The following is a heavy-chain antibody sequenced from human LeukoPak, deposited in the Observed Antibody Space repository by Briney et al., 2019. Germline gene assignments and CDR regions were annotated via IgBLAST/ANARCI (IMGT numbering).Heavy chain of an antibody. J-gene: IGHJ4*02. CDR1: GFNFSGHW. Sequence: PGGSLRLSCAASGFNFSGHWMTWVRQAPGKGLEWVANIKQDRSKKNYVDSVKGRFTISRDNAKNSLYLQMTSLRAEDTAMYYCATPLDYRDSSGFHQGGDWGQGTLVTVSS. CDR3: ATPLDYRDSSGFHQGGD. CDR2: IKQDRSKK. V-gene: IGHV3-7*03. D-gene: IGHD3-22*01.